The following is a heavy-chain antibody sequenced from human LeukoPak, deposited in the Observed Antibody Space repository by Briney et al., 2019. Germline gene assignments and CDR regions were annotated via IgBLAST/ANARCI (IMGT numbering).Heavy chain of an antibody. CDR2: ISYDGSNK. CDR1: GFTVSSNY. D-gene: IGHD6-13*01. V-gene: IGHV3-30*18. Sequence: GGSLRLSCAASGFTVSSNYMSWVRQAPGKGLEWVAVISYDGSNKYYADSVKGRFTISRDNSKNTLYLQMNRLRAKDTAVYYCAKDLLDYSSSWYGVYYYGMDVWGQGTTVTVSS. J-gene: IGHJ6*02. CDR3: AKDLLDYSSSWYGVYYYGMDV.